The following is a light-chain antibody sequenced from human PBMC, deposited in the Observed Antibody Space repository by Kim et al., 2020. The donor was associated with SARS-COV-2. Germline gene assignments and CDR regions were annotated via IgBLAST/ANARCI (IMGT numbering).Light chain of an antibody. V-gene: IGKV3-20*01. Sequence: LSPGDRATLSCRASQSDTSNYFAWYLQRPGQAPRLLMYGAYSRATGIPDRFSGSGSGTDFTLTISRLEPEDFAVYYCQQYGRLITFGQGTRLEIK. CDR2: GAY. CDR1: QSDTSNY. CDR3: QQYGRLIT. J-gene: IGKJ5*01.